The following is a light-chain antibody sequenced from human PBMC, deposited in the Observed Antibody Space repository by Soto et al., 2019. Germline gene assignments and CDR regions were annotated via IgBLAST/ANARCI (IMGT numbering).Light chain of an antibody. V-gene: IGKV3D-15*01. J-gene: IGKJ1*01. CDR2: GAS. CDR1: QSISSY. Sequence: EIVLTQSPDTLSLSPGERATLSCRASQSISSYLAWYQQKPGQAPRLLIYGASSRATGIPARFSGSGSGTEFTLTISSLQSEDFAVYYCQQYNNWPPGTFGQGTKVDIK. CDR3: QQYNNWPPGT.